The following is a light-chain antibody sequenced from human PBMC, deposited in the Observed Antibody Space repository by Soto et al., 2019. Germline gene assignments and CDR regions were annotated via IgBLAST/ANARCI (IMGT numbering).Light chain of an antibody. CDR1: SSDIGGYNL. CDR2: QVT. CDR3: SSYAGSPYV. J-gene: IGLJ1*01. V-gene: IGLV2-14*01. Sequence: QSALTQPASVSGSPGQSITISCTGTSSDIGGYNLVSWYQQHPGEAPKLIIYQVTNRPSGVSNRFSGSKSGNTASLTVSGLQAEDEADYYCSSYAGSPYVFGTGTKLTVL.